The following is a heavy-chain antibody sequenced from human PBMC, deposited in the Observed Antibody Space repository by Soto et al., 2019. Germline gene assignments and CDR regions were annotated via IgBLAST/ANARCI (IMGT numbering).Heavy chain of an antibody. Sequence: QVQLVESGGGVVQPGRSLRLSCAASGFRFNNYGMHWARQAPGKGLEWVAFIWYDGSNKYYADSVKGRFTISRDDSKNTLYLQMNSLRAEDTAVYYCARRGDGYNDPDYWGQGTLVTVSS. J-gene: IGHJ4*02. D-gene: IGHD5-12*01. CDR1: GFRFNNYG. CDR2: IWYDGSNK. CDR3: ARRGDGYNDPDY. V-gene: IGHV3-33*08.